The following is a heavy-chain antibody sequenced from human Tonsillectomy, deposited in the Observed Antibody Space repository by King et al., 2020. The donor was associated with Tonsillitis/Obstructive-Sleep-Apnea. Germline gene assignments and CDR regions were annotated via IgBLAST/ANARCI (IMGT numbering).Heavy chain of an antibody. Sequence: VQLVESGGGLIQPGGSLRLSCAASGFTVSSNYMSWVRQAPGKGLKWVSVIYSGGSTYYADSVKGRFTISRDNSKNTLYLQMNSLRAEDTAVYYCARVWVYGPYYYYYMDVWGKGTTVTVSS. CDR3: ARVWVYGPYYYYYMDV. V-gene: IGHV3-53*01. CDR2: IYSGGST. CDR1: GFTVSSNY. J-gene: IGHJ6*03. D-gene: IGHD3-16*01.